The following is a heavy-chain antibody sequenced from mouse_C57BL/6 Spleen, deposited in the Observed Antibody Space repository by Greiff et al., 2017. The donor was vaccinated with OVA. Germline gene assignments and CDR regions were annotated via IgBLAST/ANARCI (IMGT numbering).Heavy chain of an antibody. J-gene: IGHJ4*01. CDR1: GFSLTSYG. Sequence: VQLKQSGPGLVQPSQSLSITCTVSGFSLTSYGVHWVRQSPGKGLEWLGVIWSGGSTDYNAAFISSLSISKDNSKSHAFFKMNSLQDDDTAIYYGARNRDSSYVWGAMDYWGQGTSVTVSS. V-gene: IGHV2-2*01. CDR2: IWSGGST. CDR3: ARNRDSSYVWGAMDY. D-gene: IGHD1-1*01.